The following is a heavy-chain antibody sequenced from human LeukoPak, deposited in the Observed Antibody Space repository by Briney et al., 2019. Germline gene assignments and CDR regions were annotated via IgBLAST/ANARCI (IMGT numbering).Heavy chain of an antibody. J-gene: IGHJ4*02. CDR2: IHYSGAT. CDR1: GGSFSGHY. D-gene: IGHD3-9*01. V-gene: IGHV4-34*01. Sequence: SETLSLTCADYGGSFSGHYWSWIRQSPGKGLEWIAEIHYSGATNYNPSLKSRVTISGDTSKNQVFLRMTSVTAADTALYYCARGILFDYYFDSWGQGTLVTVSS. CDR3: ARGILFDYYFDS.